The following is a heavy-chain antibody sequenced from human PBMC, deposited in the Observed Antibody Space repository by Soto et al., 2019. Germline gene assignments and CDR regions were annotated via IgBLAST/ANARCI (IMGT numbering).Heavy chain of an antibody. CDR2: ISAYNGNT. V-gene: IGHV1-18*01. CDR1: GYTFTSYG. CDR3: ARDFDYYDSRAGMDV. Sequence: ASVKVSCKASGYTFTSYGISWVRQAPGQGLDWLGWISAYNGNTNYAQKLQGRVTMTTDTSTSTAYMELRSLRSDDTAVYYCARDFDYYDSRAGMDVWGQGTTVTVSS. J-gene: IGHJ6*02. D-gene: IGHD3-22*01.